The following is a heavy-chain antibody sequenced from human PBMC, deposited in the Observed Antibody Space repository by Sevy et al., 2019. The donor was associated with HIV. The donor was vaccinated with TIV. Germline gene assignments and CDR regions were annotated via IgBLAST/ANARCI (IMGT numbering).Heavy chain of an antibody. Sequence: GGSLRLSCAASGFMFSSYAMSWVRQAPGKGLEWVSAISGSGGSTYYADSVKGRFTMSRDSSKNTLYLQMNSLSAEDMAVYYCAKIGSDYFYYYYMDVWRKGTTVTVSS. CDR2: ISGSGGST. V-gene: IGHV3-23*01. CDR1: GFMFSSYA. J-gene: IGHJ6*03. D-gene: IGHD1-26*01. CDR3: AKIGSDYFYYYYMDV.